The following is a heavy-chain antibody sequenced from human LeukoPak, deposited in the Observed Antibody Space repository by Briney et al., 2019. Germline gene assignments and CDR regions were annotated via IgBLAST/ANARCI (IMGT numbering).Heavy chain of an antibody. D-gene: IGHD3-3*01. CDR2: ISYDGSNK. CDR3: ARGLTIHGAFDI. J-gene: IGHJ3*02. Sequence: GSLRLSCAASGFTFSSYAMHWVRQAPGKGLEWVAVISYDGSNKYYADSVKGRFTISRDNSKNTLYLQMNSLRAEDTAVYYCARGLTIHGAFDIWGQGTMVTVSS. V-gene: IGHV3-30*04. CDR1: GFTFSSYA.